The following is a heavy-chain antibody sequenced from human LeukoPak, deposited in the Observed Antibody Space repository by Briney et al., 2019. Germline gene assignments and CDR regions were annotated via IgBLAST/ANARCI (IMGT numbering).Heavy chain of an antibody. Sequence: SETLSLTCTVSGGSISSYYWSWIRQPPGKGLEWIGYIYYSGGTNYNPSLKSRVTISVDTSKNQFSLKLSSVTAADTAVYYCARSHSVWTSFDYWGQGTLVTVSS. J-gene: IGHJ4*02. V-gene: IGHV4-59*01. D-gene: IGHD3/OR15-3a*01. CDR3: ARSHSVWTSFDY. CDR2: IYYSGGT. CDR1: GGSISSYY.